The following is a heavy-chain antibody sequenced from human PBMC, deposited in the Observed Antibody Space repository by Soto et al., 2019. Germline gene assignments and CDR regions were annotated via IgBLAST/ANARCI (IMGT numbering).Heavy chain of an antibody. Sequence: EVQLVESGGGLVKPGGSLRLSCVASGFTFTNALMTRVRQAPGKGLEWVGRVKSKTDGGTTDYGAPVKGRFTISRDDLERTLYLQMSSLKIEDTAVYYCTTGFPGRDYWGQGTLVTVSS. V-gene: IGHV3-15*01. D-gene: IGHD3-10*01. J-gene: IGHJ4*02. CDR3: TTGFPGRDY. CDR1: GFTFTNAL. CDR2: VKSKTDGGTT.